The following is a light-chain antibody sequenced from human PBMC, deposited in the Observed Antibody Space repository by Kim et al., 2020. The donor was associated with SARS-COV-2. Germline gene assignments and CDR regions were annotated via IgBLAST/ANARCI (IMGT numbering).Light chain of an antibody. Sequence: SPGERVTLSCMASQSVGSSSLAWYQQKPGQAPRLLISGASSRATAIPDRFSGSGSGTDFTLTISRVEPEDFAVYYCQQYGSSPTTFGQGTKVDIK. CDR2: GAS. CDR1: QSVGSSS. CDR3: QQYGSSPTT. V-gene: IGKV3-20*01. J-gene: IGKJ1*01.